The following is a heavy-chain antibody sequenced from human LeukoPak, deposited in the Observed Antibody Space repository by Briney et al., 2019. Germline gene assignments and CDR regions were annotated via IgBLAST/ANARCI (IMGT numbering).Heavy chain of an antibody. Sequence: ASVKVSCKASGYTFTGYYMHWVRQAPGRGLEWMGWINPNSGGTNYAQKFQGRVTMTRDTSISTAYMELSRLRSDDTAVYYCARGSSSWYVSESDFDYWGQGTLVTVSS. D-gene: IGHD6-13*01. CDR2: INPNSGGT. CDR3: ARGSSSWYVSESDFDY. V-gene: IGHV1-2*02. CDR1: GYTFTGYY. J-gene: IGHJ4*02.